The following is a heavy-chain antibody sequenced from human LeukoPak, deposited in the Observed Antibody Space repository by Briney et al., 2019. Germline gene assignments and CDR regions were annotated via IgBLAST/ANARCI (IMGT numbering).Heavy chain of an antibody. V-gene: IGHV3-23*01. CDR3: AKRIQYSSSSAYFDY. J-gene: IGHJ4*02. CDR1: GFTFSNYA. D-gene: IGHD6-6*01. Sequence: GGSLRLSCAASGFTFSNYAMSWVRQAPGKGLEWVSAISDSGGSTYYTDSVKGRFTISRVNSRNTLYLQMNNLRAEDTATYYCAKRIQYSSSSAYFDYWGQGTLVTVSS. CDR2: ISDSGGST.